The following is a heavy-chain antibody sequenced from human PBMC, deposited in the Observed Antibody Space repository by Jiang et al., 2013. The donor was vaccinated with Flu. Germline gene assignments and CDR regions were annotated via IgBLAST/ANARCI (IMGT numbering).Heavy chain of an antibody. V-gene: IGHV6-1*01. CDR3: ARYLSGAAARTFDY. J-gene: IGHJ4*02. CDR1: GDSVSSNSAA. CDR2: TYYRSKWYN. D-gene: IGHD6-13*01. Sequence: QTLSLTCAISGDSVSSNSAAWNWIRQSPSRGLEWLGRTYYRSKWYNDYAVSVKSRITINPDTSKNQFSLQLNSVTPEDTTVYYRARYLSGAAARTFDYWGQGTLVTVSS.